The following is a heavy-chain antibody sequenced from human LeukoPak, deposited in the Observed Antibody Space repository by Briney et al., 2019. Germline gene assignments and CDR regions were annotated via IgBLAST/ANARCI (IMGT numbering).Heavy chain of an antibody. CDR3: ATRSSTLAAARCFDD. V-gene: IGHV4-34*01. CDR2: IDHRGSS. Sequence: PSETLSLTCTVSGGSITGYYWNWIRQPAGQGLEWLGEIDHRGSSNYNPPLKSRATISVDTSKNHFSLSLTSVTAADTAVYYCATRSSTLAAARCFDDWGQGTVVTVSS. D-gene: IGHD6-6*01. CDR1: GGSITGYY. J-gene: IGHJ4*03.